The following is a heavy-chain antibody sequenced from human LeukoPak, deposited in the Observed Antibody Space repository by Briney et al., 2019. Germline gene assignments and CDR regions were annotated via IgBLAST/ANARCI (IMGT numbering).Heavy chain of an antibody. V-gene: IGHV3-74*01. CDR2: INSDGSST. Sequence: GGSLRLSCAASGFTFSRYWMHWVRQGPGKGLVWVSRINSDGSSTSYADSVKGRFTISRDNSKNTLYLQMNSLRAEDTAVYYCARERGDYYGSGSYYPPYYYYGMDVWGQGTTVTVSS. J-gene: IGHJ6*02. D-gene: IGHD3-10*01. CDR3: ARERGDYYGSGSYYPPYYYYGMDV. CDR1: GFTFSRYW.